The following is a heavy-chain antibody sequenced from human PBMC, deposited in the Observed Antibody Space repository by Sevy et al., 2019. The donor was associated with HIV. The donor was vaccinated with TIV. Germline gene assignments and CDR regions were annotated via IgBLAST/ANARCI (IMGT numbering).Heavy chain of an antibody. D-gene: IGHD3-22*01. CDR2: INPNSGGA. V-gene: IGHV1-2*02. J-gene: IGHJ4*02. CDR3: AKNYYDSGGYFSDTAAIPDY. Sequence: ASVKVSCRASGYTFTGYYMHWVRQAPGQGLEWMGWINPNSGGANYAQKFQGRVTMTRETSISKAYMELSRLRSDDTAIYYCAKNYYDSGGYFSDTAAIPDYWGQGTLVTVSS. CDR1: GYTFTGYY.